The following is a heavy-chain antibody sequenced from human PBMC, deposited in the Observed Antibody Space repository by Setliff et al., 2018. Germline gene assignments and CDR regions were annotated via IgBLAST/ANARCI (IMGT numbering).Heavy chain of an antibody. V-gene: IGHV3-7*03. D-gene: IGHD2-2*01. Sequence: GGSLRLSCAASGFTFSSYWMSWVRQAPGKGLEWVANIKQDGGEKYYVGSVKGRFTISRDNANNLLYLHMSSLRAEDTAVYYCAREVVVVKSAINYYYYMDVWGKGTTVTVSS. CDR1: GFTFSSYW. CDR2: IKQDGGEK. J-gene: IGHJ6*03. CDR3: AREVVVVKSAINYYYYMDV.